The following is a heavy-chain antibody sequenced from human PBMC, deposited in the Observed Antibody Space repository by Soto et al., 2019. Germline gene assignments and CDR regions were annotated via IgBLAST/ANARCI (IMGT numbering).Heavy chain of an antibody. CDR3: AKKGLGSLTRYCSDGGCHYAFDM. CDR1: GFTFSYYA. Sequence: EVQLLESGGGLVQPGGSLSLSGAPPGFTFSYYAISWVRQAPGKGLGWVSTVSGVGDSTYSAGPVKGRFTISRDNSKNTLYLQMNSMRAEVTAVYYCAKKGLGSLTRYCSDGGCHYAFDMWGQGTMVTVSS. D-gene: IGHD2-15*01. V-gene: IGHV3-23*01. CDR2: VSGVGDST. J-gene: IGHJ3*02.